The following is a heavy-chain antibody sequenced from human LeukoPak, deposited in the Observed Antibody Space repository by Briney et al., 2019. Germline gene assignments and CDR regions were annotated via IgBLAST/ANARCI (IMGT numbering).Heavy chain of an antibody. CDR2: IRTKANSYAT. V-gene: IGHV3-73*01. D-gene: IGHD4-17*01. Sequence: PGGSLRLSCAASGFTFSGSAMHWVRQASGKGLERVGRIRTKANSYATVYAASVNGRFTISRDDSKNTAYLQMSSLKTEDTAVYYCTSYPTTVTKYYFDYWGQGTLVTVSS. CDR3: TSYPTTVTKYYFDY. J-gene: IGHJ4*02. CDR1: GFTFSGSA.